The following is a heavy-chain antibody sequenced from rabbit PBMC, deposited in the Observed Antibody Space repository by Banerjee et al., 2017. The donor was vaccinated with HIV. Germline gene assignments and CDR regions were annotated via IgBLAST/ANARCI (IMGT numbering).Heavy chain of an antibody. CDR2: IGTADGNT. CDR3: ARRADYAGGGNFNL. CDR1: GFSFSSVYD. D-gene: IGHD4-2*01. J-gene: IGHJ4*01. Sequence: QEQLEESGGDLVKPEGSLTLTCTASGFSFSSVYDMCWVRQAPGKGLEWIACIGTADGNTFYENWAKGRFTISKTPSTTVTLQMTSLTAADTATYFCARRADYAGGGNFNLWGPGTLVTVS. V-gene: IGHV1S45*01.